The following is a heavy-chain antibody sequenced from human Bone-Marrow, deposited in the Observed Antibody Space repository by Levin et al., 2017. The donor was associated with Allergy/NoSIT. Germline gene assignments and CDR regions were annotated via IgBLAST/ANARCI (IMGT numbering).Heavy chain of an antibody. Sequence: GESLKISCTASGYTFTTYGITWVRQAPGQGLEWMGWIITDNENANYAQRLQGRVIMTTDTSTNTAYLEILNLRPDDTAVYYCARHVYGDYIYFDFWGQGTLVTVSS. D-gene: IGHD4-17*01. J-gene: IGHJ4*02. CDR2: IITDNENA. V-gene: IGHV1-18*01. CDR1: GYTFTTYG. CDR3: ARHVYGDYIYFDF.